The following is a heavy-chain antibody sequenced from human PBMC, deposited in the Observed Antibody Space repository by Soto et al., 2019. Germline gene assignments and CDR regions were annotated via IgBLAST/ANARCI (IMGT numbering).Heavy chain of an antibody. CDR3: AREGVASRRYAMDV. D-gene: IGHD6-6*01. Sequence: GGSLRLSCATSGFTVSSNYMSWVRQAPGKGLEWVSIIYIGGTTHYADSVTGRFTISRDNSKSTLYLQMNSLTAEDTAVYYCAREGVASRRYAMDVWGQGTTVTVSS. J-gene: IGHJ6*02. CDR1: GFTVSSNY. V-gene: IGHV3-53*01. CDR2: IYIGGTT.